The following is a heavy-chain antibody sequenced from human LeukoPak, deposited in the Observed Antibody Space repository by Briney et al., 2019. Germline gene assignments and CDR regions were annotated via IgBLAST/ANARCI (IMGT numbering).Heavy chain of an antibody. CDR1: GFTFSSYS. Sequence: GGSLRLSCAASGFTFSSYSMNWVRQAPGKGLEWVSSISSSSSYIYYADSVKGRFTISRDNAKNSLYLQMNSLRAEDTAVYYCARSRSGNSSGWYVDYWGQGTLVTVSS. CDR2: ISSSSSYI. V-gene: IGHV3-21*01. J-gene: IGHJ4*02. CDR3: ARSRSGNSSGWYVDY. D-gene: IGHD6-19*01.